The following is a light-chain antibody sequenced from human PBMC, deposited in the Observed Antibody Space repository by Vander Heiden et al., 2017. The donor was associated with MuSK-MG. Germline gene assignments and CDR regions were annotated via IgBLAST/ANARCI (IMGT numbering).Light chain of an antibody. CDR3: QAWDTRTYVI. CDR2: QDR. J-gene: IGLJ2*01. CDR1: KLGKTY. V-gene: IGLV3-1*01. Sequence: SYELTQPPSVSVSPGQTASITCSGDKLGKTYATWYQQTPGQSPVMVIYQDRKRPSGIPERFSGSSSGNTATLTISGAQAMDEADYYCQAWDTRTYVIFGGGTKLTVL.